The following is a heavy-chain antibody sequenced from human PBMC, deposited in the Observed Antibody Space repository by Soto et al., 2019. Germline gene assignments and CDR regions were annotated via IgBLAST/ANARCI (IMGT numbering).Heavy chain of an antibody. CDR1: GGTFSSYA. CDR3: ARDQGCSGGSCYPTPYYYYGMDV. CDR2: IIPIFGTA. J-gene: IGHJ6*02. Sequence: QVQLVQSGAEVKKPGSSVKVSYKASGGTFSSYAISWVRQAPGQGLEWMGGIIPIFGTANYAQKFQGRVTITADESTSTAYMELSSLRSEDTAVYYCARDQGCSGGSCYPTPYYYYGMDVWGQGTTVTVSS. D-gene: IGHD2-15*01. V-gene: IGHV1-69*01.